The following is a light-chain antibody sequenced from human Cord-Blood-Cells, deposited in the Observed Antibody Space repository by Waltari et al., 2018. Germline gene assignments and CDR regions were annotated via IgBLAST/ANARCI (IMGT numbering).Light chain of an antibody. J-gene: IGLJ2*01. Sequence: QLVLTQSPSASASLGASVKLTCTLSSGHSSYAIAWHQQQPEKGPRYLMKLNSDGSHSKGDGIPDLDSGSSSGADRYLTISSLQSEDEADYYCQTGGTGIQVFGGGTKLTVL. CDR2: LNSDGSH. CDR1: SGHSSYA. CDR3: QTGGTGIQV. V-gene: IGLV4-69*01.